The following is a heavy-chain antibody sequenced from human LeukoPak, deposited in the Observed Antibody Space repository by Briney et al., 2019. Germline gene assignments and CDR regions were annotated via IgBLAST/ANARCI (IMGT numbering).Heavy chain of an antibody. CDR3: ARDEDTSALSEY. V-gene: IGHV3-23*01. D-gene: IGHD2/OR15-2a*01. J-gene: IGHJ4*02. CDR1: GFSFSSNT. Sequence: GGSLRLSCAGSGFSFSSNTMSWVRQAPGRGLEWVSAISNNGGRTDYADSVKGRFTISRDNSKSTLYLHMDSLRAEDTAVYYCARDEDTSALSEYWGQGNLVTVSS. CDR2: ISNNGGRT.